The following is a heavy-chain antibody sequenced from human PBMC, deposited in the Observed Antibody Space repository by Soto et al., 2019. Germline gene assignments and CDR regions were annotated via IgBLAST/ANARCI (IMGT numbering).Heavy chain of an antibody. CDR1: GFTFSSYA. CDR3: AKGGSIYWLQYYFDY. D-gene: IGHD5-12*01. J-gene: IGHJ4*02. V-gene: IGHV3-23*01. CDR2: ISGSGGST. Sequence: GGSLRLSCAASGFTFSSYAMSWVRQAPGKGLEWVSAISGSGGSTYYADSVKGRFTISRDNSKNTLYLQMNSLRAEDTALYYCAKGGSIYWLQYYFDYWGQGTLVTVSS.